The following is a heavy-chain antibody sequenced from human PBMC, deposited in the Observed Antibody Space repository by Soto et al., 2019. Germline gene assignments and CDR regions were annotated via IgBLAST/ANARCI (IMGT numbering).Heavy chain of an antibody. V-gene: IGHV3-30-3*01. CDR1: GFPFSSYA. J-gene: IGHJ6*02. Sequence: PGVSLVLSCAASGFPFSSYAMHWIRKAPGKGLEWVAVISYDGSNKYYADSVKGRFTISRDNSKNTLYLQMSSLRAEDTAVYYCAAPRILEWLLMDVWGQGPTVTV. CDR2: ISYDGSNK. CDR3: AAPRILEWLLMDV. D-gene: IGHD3-3*01.